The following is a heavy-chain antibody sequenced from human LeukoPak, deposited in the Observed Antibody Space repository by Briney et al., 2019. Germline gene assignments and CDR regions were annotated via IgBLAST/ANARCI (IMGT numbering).Heavy chain of an antibody. D-gene: IGHD3-10*01. Sequence: ASVKVSRKASATTLGYYMHWVRQAPGHGLEWMGWINPNSGGANYAQKLQGRATMTRDTSISTAFMELSRLRSDDTAVYYCARDLSIAMVRAPFYWGPGTPVTVSS. CDR3: ARDLSIAMVRAPFY. CDR2: INPNSGGA. V-gene: IGHV1-2*02. J-gene: IGHJ4*02. CDR1: ATTLGYY.